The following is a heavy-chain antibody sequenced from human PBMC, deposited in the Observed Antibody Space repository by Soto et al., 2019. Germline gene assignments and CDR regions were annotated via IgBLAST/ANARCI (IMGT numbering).Heavy chain of an antibody. Sequence: ASVKVSCKASGYTFIRYGITWVRQAPGQRLEWVGWISPYNDQTIYAQKLQGRVTMTADTSTRTVYMQLRSLKSDDTAVYYCARGGYYDNVWGKLSHYGLDVWGQGTSVTVSS. CDR2: ISPYNDQT. V-gene: IGHV1-18*01. D-gene: IGHD3-16*01. CDR3: ARGGYYDNVWGKLSHYGLDV. J-gene: IGHJ6*02. CDR1: GYTFIRYG.